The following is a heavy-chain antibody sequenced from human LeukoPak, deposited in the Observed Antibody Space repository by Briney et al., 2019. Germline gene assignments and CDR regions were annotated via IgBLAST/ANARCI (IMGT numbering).Heavy chain of an antibody. CDR2: IIPILDIT. CDR3: ARDQGLIDPPPYGLDV. J-gene: IGHJ6*02. Sequence: SVKVSCKASGGTFDSYALTWVRQAPGQALEWMGRIIPILDITIYAQKFQGRVTITADNSTSTAYIELSSLSSEDTAVYYCARDQGLIDPPPYGLDVWGQGARVTVS. D-gene: IGHD3-16*01. CDR1: GGTFDSYA. V-gene: IGHV1-69*04.